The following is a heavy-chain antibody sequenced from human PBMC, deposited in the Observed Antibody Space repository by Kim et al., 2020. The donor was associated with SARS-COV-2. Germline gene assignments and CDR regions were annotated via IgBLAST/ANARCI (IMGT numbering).Heavy chain of an antibody. J-gene: IGHJ6*02. D-gene: IGHD3-10*01. Sequence: GGSLRLSWDASGFTFMNYAMTWVRQGPGKGLEWVAAISGSGGTTDYVDSVKGRFTMSRDMSRETVYLQMSSLRVEDTAVYFCAKSVGEYYYYYGLDVWGQGTTVIVSS. CDR1: GFTFMNYA. CDR3: AKSVGEYYYYYGLDV. CDR2: ISGSGGTT. V-gene: IGHV3-23*01.